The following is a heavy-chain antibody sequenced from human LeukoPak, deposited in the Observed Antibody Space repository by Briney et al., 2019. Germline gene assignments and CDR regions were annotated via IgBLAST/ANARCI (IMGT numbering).Heavy chain of an antibody. D-gene: IGHD3-22*01. J-gene: IGHJ5*02. CDR3: ARGPRITMIVVVIPQLGFDP. CDR1: GYTFTGYY. Sequence: GASVKVSCKASGYTFTGYYMHWVRQAPGQGLEWMGWINSNSGGTNYAQKFQGRVTMPRDTSISTAYMELSRLRSDDTAVYYCARGPRITMIVVVIPQLGFDPWGQGTLVTVSS. CDR2: INSNSGGT. V-gene: IGHV1-2*02.